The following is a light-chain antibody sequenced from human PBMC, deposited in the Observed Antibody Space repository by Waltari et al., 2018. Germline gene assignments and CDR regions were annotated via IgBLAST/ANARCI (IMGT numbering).Light chain of an antibody. Sequence: QSALTQPASVSGSPGQSITISCTGTSSDVGSYNLVSWYQQHPGKAPKLMIYEISKRPSGVSNRFSGPKSGNTASLTISGLQAEDEADYYCCSYAGFTTFVVFGGGTKLTVL. CDR3: CSYAGFTTFVV. J-gene: IGLJ2*01. V-gene: IGLV2-23*02. CDR2: EIS. CDR1: SSDVGSYNL.